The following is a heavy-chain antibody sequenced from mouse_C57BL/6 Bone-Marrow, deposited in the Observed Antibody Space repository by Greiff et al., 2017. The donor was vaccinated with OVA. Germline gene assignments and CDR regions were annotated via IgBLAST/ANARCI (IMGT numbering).Heavy chain of an antibody. Sequence: GGGLVQPKGSLKLSCAASGFSFNTYAMNWVRQAPGKGLEWVARIRSKSNNYATYYADSVKDRFTISRDDSESMLYLQMNNLKTEDTAMYYCVRPYDYDGDWYFDVWGTGTTVTVSS. CDR3: VRPYDYDGDWYFDV. D-gene: IGHD2-4*01. CDR1: GFSFNTYA. CDR2: IRSKSNNYAT. J-gene: IGHJ1*03. V-gene: IGHV10-1*01.